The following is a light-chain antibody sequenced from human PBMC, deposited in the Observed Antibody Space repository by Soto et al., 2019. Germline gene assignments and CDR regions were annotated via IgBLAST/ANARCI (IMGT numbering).Light chain of an antibody. J-gene: IGKJ4*01. CDR2: EGS. CDR3: QQYNSSPLT. CDR1: QSISSW. V-gene: IGKV1-5*01. Sequence: DIQMTQSPSTLSASVGDRVTITCRANQSISSWLAWYQQKPGKAPKLLISEGSSLQSGVPSRFGGSGSGTEFTLTISSLQPDDLATYYCQQYNSSPLTFGGGTRWIS.